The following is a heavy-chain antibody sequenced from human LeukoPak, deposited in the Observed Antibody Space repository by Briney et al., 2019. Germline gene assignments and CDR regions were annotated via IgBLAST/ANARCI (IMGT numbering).Heavy chain of an antibody. CDR2: IKSKTDGGTT. CDR3: TTLAHTDSSGYYDFDY. D-gene: IGHD3-22*01. Sequence: GGSLRLSCAASGFSFSNAWMSWVRQAPGKGVEWVGRIKSKTDGGTTDYAAPVKGRFTISRDDSKNTLYLQMNSLKTEDTAVYYCTTLAHTDSSGYYDFDYWGQGTLVTVSS. J-gene: IGHJ4*02. V-gene: IGHV3-15*01. CDR1: GFSFSNAW.